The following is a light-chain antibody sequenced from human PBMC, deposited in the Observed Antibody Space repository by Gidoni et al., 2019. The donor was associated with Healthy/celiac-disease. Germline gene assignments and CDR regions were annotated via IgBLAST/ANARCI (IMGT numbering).Light chain of an antibody. CDR2: GAS. CDR1: QSVSISY. CDR3: QQYGSSLWT. V-gene: IGKV3-20*01. J-gene: IGKJ1*01. Sequence: EIVLTQYPGTLSLSPGARATLSCRASQSVSISYVAWYQQKPGQAPRLLIYGASSRATGIPDRFSGSGSGTDFTLTISRLEPEDFAVYYCQQYGSSLWTFXQXTKVEIK.